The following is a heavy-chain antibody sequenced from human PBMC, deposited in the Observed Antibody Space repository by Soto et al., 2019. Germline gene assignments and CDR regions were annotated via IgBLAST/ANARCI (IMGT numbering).Heavy chain of an antibody. D-gene: IGHD1-7*01. Sequence: QVQLVQSGAEVKKPGSSVKVSCKASGGTFSSYAISWVRQAPGQGLEWMGGIIPIFGTANYAQKFQGRVTITADESTSTADMELSSLRSEDTAVYYCARDNSSITGTAWFDPWGQGTLVTVSS. CDR1: GGTFSSYA. CDR3: ARDNSSITGTAWFDP. V-gene: IGHV1-69*01. CDR2: IIPIFGTA. J-gene: IGHJ5*02.